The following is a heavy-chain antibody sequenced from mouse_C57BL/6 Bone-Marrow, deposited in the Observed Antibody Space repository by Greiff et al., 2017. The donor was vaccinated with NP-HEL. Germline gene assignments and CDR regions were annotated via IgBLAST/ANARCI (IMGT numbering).Heavy chain of an antibody. J-gene: IGHJ2*01. V-gene: IGHV5-17*01. CDR2: ISSGSSTI. Sequence: EVKLMESGGGLVKPGGSLKLSCAASGFTFSDYGMHWVRQAPEKGLEWVAYISSGSSTIYYADTVKGRFTISRDNAKNTLFLQMTSLRSEDTAMYYCARVYDGYYYFDYWGQGTTLTVSS. CDR1: GFTFSDYG. D-gene: IGHD2-3*01. CDR3: ARVYDGYYYFDY.